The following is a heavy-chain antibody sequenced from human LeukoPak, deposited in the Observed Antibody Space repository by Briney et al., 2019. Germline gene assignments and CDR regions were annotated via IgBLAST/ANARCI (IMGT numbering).Heavy chain of an antibody. Sequence: SETLSLTCTVSGGSISSSSYYWGWIRQPPGKGLEWIGSIYYSGSTYYNPSLKSRVTISVDTSKNQFSLKLSSVTAADTAVYYCARGGYDYVWGSYRYFYFDYWGQGTLVTVSS. CDR2: IYYSGST. D-gene: IGHD3-16*02. CDR3: ARGGYDYVWGSYRYFYFDY. CDR1: GGSISSSSYY. J-gene: IGHJ4*02. V-gene: IGHV4-39*01.